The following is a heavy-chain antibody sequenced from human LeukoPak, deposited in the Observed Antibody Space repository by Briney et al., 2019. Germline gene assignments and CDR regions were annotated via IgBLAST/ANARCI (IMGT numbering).Heavy chain of an antibody. CDR3: AKDRGSGSSFDY. D-gene: IGHD1-26*01. Sequence: GGSLRLSXAASGFTFSSYAMRWVRQAPGKGLEWLSAISGSGGSTNYADSVKGRFTISRDNSKNALYLQMNSLRAEDTAVYYCAKDRGSGSSFDYWGQGTLVTVSS. J-gene: IGHJ4*02. V-gene: IGHV3-23*01. CDR1: GFTFSSYA. CDR2: ISGSGGST.